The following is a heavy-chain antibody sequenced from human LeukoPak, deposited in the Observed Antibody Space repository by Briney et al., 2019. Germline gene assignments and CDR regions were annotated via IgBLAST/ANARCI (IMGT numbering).Heavy chain of an antibody. CDR2: IYYSGSA. D-gene: IGHD3-10*01. J-gene: IGHJ4*02. CDR1: GGSLSTYY. V-gene: IGHV4-59*01. CDR3: ARGGFGLSIAYFDY. Sequence: SETLSLTCTVSGGSLSTYYWSWIRQPPGEGLEWSGYIYYSGSANYNPSLKSRVTISVDTSKTPFSLQLSSVTAADTAVYYCARGGFGLSIAYFDYWGQGTLVTVSS.